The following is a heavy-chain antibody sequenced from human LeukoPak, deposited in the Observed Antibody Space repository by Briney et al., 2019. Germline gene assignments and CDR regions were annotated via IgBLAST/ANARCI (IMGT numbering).Heavy chain of an antibody. CDR1: GGSFSGYY. V-gene: IGHV4-34*01. CDR3: AIFPVGIAAAGTLY. J-gene: IGHJ4*02. D-gene: IGHD6-13*01. CDR2: INHSGST. Sequence: SETLSLTCAVYGGSFSGYYWSWIRQPPGKGLEWIGEINHSGSTNYNPSLKSRVTISVDTSKNQFSLKLSSVTAADTAVYYCAIFPVGIAAAGTLYWGQGTLVTVS.